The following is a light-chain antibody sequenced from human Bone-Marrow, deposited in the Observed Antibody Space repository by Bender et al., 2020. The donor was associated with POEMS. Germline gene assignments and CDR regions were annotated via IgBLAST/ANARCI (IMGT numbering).Light chain of an antibody. V-gene: IGLV2-14*01. CDR3: ATWNDAVRVV. Sequence: QSALTQPASVSGSPGQSITISCTGTSSDVGGYNYVSWYQQHPGKAPKLMIYDVSNRPSGVSNRFSGSKSGNTASLTISGLQAEDEADYYCATWNDAVRVVFGGGTKLTVL. CDR1: SSDVGGYNY. J-gene: IGLJ2*01. CDR2: DVS.